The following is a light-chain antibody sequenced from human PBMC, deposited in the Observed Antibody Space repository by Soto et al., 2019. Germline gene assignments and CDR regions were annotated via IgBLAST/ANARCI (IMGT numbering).Light chain of an antibody. CDR3: QSYYSSLSGSV. CDR2: GNS. V-gene: IGLV1-40*01. J-gene: IGLJ2*01. CDR1: RSNIGAGYD. Sequence: QSVLTQPPSVSGAPGQRVTISCTGSRSNIGAGYDVHWYQQLPGTAPKLLIYGNSNRPSGVPDRFSGSKSGTSASLAITRLQTEDEADYYCQSYYSSLSGSVFGGGTKLTVL.